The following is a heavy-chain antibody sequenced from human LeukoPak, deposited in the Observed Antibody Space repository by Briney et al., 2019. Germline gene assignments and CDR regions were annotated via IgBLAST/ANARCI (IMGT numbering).Heavy chain of an antibody. CDR2: IYTGGST. D-gene: IGHD3-22*01. CDR1: GFTVSRSY. Sequence: GGSLRLSCAASGFTVSRSYMSWVRQVPGKGLEWVSVIYTGGSTYYADSVEGRFTISRDNSKNTVYLQINSLRTEDTAIYYCARDRSLSGTRDAFDIWGQGTMVTVSS. V-gene: IGHV3-66*02. CDR3: ARDRSLSGTRDAFDI. J-gene: IGHJ3*02.